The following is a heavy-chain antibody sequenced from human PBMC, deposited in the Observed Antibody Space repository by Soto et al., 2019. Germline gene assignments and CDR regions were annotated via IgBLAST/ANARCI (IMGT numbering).Heavy chain of an antibody. Sequence: QVQLQESGPGLVKPSQTLSLTCSVSGGSINSGDYYWSWIRQPPGKGLEWIGYIYYSGSTYHNPSLTSRINISLDTSKNQFSLKLSSVTAADTAVYYCATVPTYYYDRSGYANAFDIWGQGTLVTVSS. D-gene: IGHD3-22*01. CDR1: GGSINSGDYY. CDR2: IYYSGST. V-gene: IGHV4-30-4*01. J-gene: IGHJ3*02. CDR3: ATVPTYYYDRSGYANAFDI.